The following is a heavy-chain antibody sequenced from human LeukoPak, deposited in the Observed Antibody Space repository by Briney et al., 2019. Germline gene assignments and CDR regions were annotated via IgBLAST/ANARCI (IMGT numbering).Heavy chain of an antibody. J-gene: IGHJ5*02. CDR1: GGSMTGYY. CDR2: ISYAGST. Sequence: SETLSLTCTVSGGSMTGYYWGWIRQPPGKGLESIGSISYAGSTYSNPSLNSRVTISVDTSKNQFSLKLSSVTAADTAVYFCARQGTMTRGGYWLDPWGQGTLVIVSS. CDR3: ARQGTMTRGGYWLDP. V-gene: IGHV4-39*01. D-gene: IGHD3-10*01.